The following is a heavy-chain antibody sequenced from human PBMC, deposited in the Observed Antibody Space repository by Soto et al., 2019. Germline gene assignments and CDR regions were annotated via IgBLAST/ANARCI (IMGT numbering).Heavy chain of an antibody. CDR1: GFTFSSYS. D-gene: IGHD5-12*01. Sequence: GGSLRLSCAASGFTFSSYSMNWVRQAPGKGLERVSYISSSSSTIYYADSVKGRFTISRDNAKNSLYLQMNSLRAEDTAVYYCARGKFSGYDKIFDYWGQGTLVTVSS. CDR2: ISSSSSTI. V-gene: IGHV3-48*01. J-gene: IGHJ4*02. CDR3: ARGKFSGYDKIFDY.